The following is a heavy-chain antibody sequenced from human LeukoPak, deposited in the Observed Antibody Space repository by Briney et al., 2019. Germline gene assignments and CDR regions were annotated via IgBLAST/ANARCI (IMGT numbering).Heavy chain of an antibody. J-gene: IGHJ3*02. V-gene: IGHV3-20*04. CDR1: GFKFDDHG. CDR3: AKDRSFIGLDI. Sequence: WGSLRLSCAASGFKFDDHGMSWVRQVPGKGLEWVSGLNWNGGRTGYADSVKGRFTISRDNAKNSLYLQMNSLRAEDTAFYYCAKDRSFIGLDIWGQGTMVIVSS. D-gene: IGHD1-26*01. CDR2: LNWNGGRT.